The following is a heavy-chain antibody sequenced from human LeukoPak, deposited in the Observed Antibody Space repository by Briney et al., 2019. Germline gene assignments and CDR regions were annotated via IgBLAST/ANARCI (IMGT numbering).Heavy chain of an antibody. D-gene: IGHD3-10*01. CDR1: GFTFSSYA. CDR2: IRYDGSKK. CDR3: AKGAQRINMPYAFDI. J-gene: IGHJ3*02. Sequence: GGSLRLSCAASGFTFSSYAMHWVRQAPGKGLEWVAFIRYDGSKKYSADSVRGRFTISRDNSKNTLYLQMNSLRAEDTAVYCCAKGAQRINMPYAFDIWGQGTMVTVSS. V-gene: IGHV3-30*02.